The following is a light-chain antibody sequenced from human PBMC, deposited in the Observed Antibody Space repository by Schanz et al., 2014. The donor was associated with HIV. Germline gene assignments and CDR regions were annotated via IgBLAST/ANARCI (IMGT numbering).Light chain of an antibody. Sequence: SYELTQPPSVSVSPGQTASITCSGDKLGDKYACWYQQKPGQSPVLVIYQDSKRPSGVPDRFSGSKSGTSATLGITGLQAEDEADYYCQSYDSSLSGYWVFGGGTKLTVL. CDR3: QSYDSSLSGYWV. CDR2: QDS. CDR1: KLGDKY. J-gene: IGLJ3*02. V-gene: IGLV3-1*01.